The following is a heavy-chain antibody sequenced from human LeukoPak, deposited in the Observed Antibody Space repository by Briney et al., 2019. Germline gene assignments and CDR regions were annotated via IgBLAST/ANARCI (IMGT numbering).Heavy chain of an antibody. CDR3: AKSRSSWSDDTFDI. J-gene: IGHJ3*02. CDR1: GFTFSSYS. CDR2: ISIGGTYI. D-gene: IGHD6-13*01. Sequence: GGSLRLSCAASGFTFSSYSMNWVRQAPGKGLEWISSISIGGTYIYYADSVKGRFTISRNNAKNSLYLQMNSLRADDTAVYYCAKSRSSWSDDTFDIWGQGTMVTVSS. V-gene: IGHV3-21*01.